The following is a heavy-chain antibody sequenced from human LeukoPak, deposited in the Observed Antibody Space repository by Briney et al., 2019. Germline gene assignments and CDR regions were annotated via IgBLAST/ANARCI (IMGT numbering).Heavy chain of an antibody. V-gene: IGHV3-23*01. Sequence: GGSLRLSCAASGFTVSSNYMSWVRQGPGKGLEWVSGISGSGGSTYYADSVKGRFTISRDNAKNSLFLQMNSLRAEDTAVYYCARDQTPYYWGQGTLVTVSS. CDR1: GFTVSSNY. CDR3: ARDQTPYY. CDR2: ISGSGGST. D-gene: IGHD3-16*01. J-gene: IGHJ4*02.